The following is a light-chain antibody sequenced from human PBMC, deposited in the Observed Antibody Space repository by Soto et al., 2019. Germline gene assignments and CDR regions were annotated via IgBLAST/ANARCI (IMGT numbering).Light chain of an antibody. CDR1: SRDVGGYNY. V-gene: IGLV2-14*01. CDR3: SSYTSRSSHV. J-gene: IGLJ1*01. CDR2: DVS. Sequence: SVLTHPSSVSVSPGQSITISCPGTSRDVGGYNYVSWYQQHPGKAPKLMIYDVSNRPSGVSNRFSGSKPGNTASLTISGLQAEDEADYYCSSYTSRSSHVFGTGTKVTVL.